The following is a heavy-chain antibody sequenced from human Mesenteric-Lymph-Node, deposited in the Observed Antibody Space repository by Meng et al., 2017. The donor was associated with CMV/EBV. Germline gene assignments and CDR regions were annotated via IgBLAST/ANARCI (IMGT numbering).Heavy chain of an antibody. CDR1: GYTFTSYG. CDR3: ARQRITIFGVVEEYGMDV. D-gene: IGHD3-3*01. Sequence: ASVKVSCKASGYTFTSYGISWVRQAPGQGLDWMGWISAYNGKTNYAQNFQGRVTMTTDTSTNTAYMELSRLRSDDTAVYYCARQRITIFGVVEEYGMDVWGQGTTVTVSS. V-gene: IGHV1-18*01. CDR2: ISAYNGKT. J-gene: IGHJ6*02.